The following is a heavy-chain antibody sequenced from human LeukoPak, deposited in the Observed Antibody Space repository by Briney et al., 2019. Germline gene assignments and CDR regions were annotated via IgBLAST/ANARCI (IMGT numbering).Heavy chain of an antibody. V-gene: IGHV3-53*01. D-gene: IGHD3-10*01. CDR2: IYSGGST. Sequence: AGSLRLSCAASGFIVSKNYMSWVRQAPGKGLEWVAVIYSGGSTYYADSVKGRFTISRDNSKNVYLQMNSLRAEDTAMYFCARITMVRGFDQWGQGTLVTVSS. CDR3: ARITMVRGFDQ. J-gene: IGHJ4*02. CDR1: GFIVSKNY.